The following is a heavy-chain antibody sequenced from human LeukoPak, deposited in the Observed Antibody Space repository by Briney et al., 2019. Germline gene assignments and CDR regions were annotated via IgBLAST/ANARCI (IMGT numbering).Heavy chain of an antibody. D-gene: IGHD3-10*01. Sequence: SETLSLTCAVYGGSFSGYYWSWIRQPPGKGLEWIGSIYHSGSTYYNPSLKSRVTISVDTSKNQFSLRLSSVTAADTAVYYCARHFPQKGGGITMVRGVRQPRGAFDIWGQGTMVTVSS. CDR1: GGSFSGYY. CDR2: IYHSGST. J-gene: IGHJ3*02. CDR3: ARHFPQKGGGITMVRGVRQPRGAFDI. V-gene: IGHV4-34*01.